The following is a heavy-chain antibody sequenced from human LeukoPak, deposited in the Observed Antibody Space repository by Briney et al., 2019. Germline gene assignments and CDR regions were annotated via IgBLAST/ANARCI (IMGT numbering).Heavy chain of an antibody. CDR1: GFTFSSYV. J-gene: IGHJ6*02. V-gene: IGHV3-23*01. CDR2: ISGSGGST. D-gene: IGHD5-18*01. CDR3: AKCTAMVSDRWFYYGMDV. Sequence: PGGSLRLSCAASGFTFSSYVMSWVRQAPGKGLEWVSVISGSGGSTYYAESVKGRFTISRDNSKNTLYLQMNSLRAEDTAVFYCAKCTAMVSDRWFYYGMDVWGQGTTVTVSS.